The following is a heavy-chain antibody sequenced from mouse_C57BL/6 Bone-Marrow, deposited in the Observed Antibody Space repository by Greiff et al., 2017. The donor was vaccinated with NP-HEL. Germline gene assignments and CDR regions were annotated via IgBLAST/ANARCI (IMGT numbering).Heavy chain of an antibody. D-gene: IGHD4-1*01. Sequence: QVQLQQSGAELVRPGASVKLSCKASGYTFTDYYINWVKQRPGQGLEWIARIYPGSGNTYYNEKFKGKATLTADKSSSTAYMELRSLTSEDSAVYFCARIRTSPGTNWYFDVWGTGTTVTVSS. V-gene: IGHV1-76*01. J-gene: IGHJ1*03. CDR2: IYPGSGNT. CDR1: GYTFTDYY. CDR3: ARIRTSPGTNWYFDV.